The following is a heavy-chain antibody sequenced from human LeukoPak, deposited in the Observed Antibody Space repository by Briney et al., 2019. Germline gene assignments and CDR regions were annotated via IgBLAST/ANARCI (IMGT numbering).Heavy chain of an antibody. Sequence: SVKVSCKASGGTFNSNTINWVRQAPGQGLEWMGGIIPIFATTNYAQKFQGRVTITADESTSTAYMELSSLSSEDTAVYYCASGTVASMDIWGQGTMVTVSS. CDR1: GGTFNSNT. CDR2: IIPIFATT. D-gene: IGHD5-12*01. J-gene: IGHJ3*02. CDR3: ASGTVASMDI. V-gene: IGHV1-69*13.